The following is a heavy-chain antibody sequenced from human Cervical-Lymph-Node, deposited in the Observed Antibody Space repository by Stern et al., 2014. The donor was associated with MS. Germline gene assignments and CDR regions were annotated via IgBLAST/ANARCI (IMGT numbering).Heavy chain of an antibody. CDR2: IFSNEQK. Sequence: QVTLKESGPVLVKPTETLTLTCTVSGFSLSNARMGVSWIRQPPGKALEWLAHIFSNEQKSYTTSRKSRITISKDTSKSQVVLTMTNMDPVDTATYYCARIRGATIFGGVIPQACYSYGMDVWGQGTTVTVSS. D-gene: IGHD3-3*01. J-gene: IGHJ6*02. CDR1: GFSLSNARMG. CDR3: ARIRGATIFGGVIPQACYSYGMDV. V-gene: IGHV2-26*01.